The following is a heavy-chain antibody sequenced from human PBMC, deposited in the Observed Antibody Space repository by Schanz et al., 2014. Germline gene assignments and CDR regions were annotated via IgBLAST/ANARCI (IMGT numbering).Heavy chain of an antibody. V-gene: IGHV3-53*01. D-gene: IGHD1-7*01. CDR3: ASGHWELRY. CDR2: VYMSAAST. CDR1: GFTVSSNY. Sequence: EVQLVESGGGLIQPGGSLRLSCAVSGFTVSSNYMSWVRQAPGKGLEWVSTVYMSAASTRYADSVKGRFIISRDNAKKSLYLEMNSLRAEDTAVYYCASGHWELRYWGQGAVVIVSS. J-gene: IGHJ4*02.